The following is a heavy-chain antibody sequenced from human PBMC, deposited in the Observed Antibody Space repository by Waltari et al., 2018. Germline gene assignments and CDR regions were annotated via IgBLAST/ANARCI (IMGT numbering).Heavy chain of an antibody. CDR1: GGSISSRSYY. CDR3: ARGVGMTTVTTGFDY. J-gene: IGHJ4*02. CDR2: IYYSEST. V-gene: IGHV4-39*07. Sequence: QLQLQESGPGLVEPSATLSLTDTVCGGSISSRSYYWSWIRQPPGKGLEWIGSIYYSESTYYSPSLKSRVTISVDTSKNQFSLKLSSVTAADTAVYYCARGVGMTTVTTGFDYWGQGTLVTVSS. D-gene: IGHD4-17*01.